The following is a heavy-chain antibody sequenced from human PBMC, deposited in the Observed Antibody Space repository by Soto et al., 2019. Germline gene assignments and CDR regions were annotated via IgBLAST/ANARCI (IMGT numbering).Heavy chain of an antibody. D-gene: IGHD2-15*01. CDR1: GYTLNHYA. V-gene: IGHV1-3*04. CDR3: ARGSCSGGICVYYFDY. Sequence: QVQLVQSGAEVKKPGASVNISCKASGYTLNHYALHWVRQAPGQRPEWMGWINTGNGDTKYSQKFQGRVTITRDTSANTVYIDLSSLSSEDTAVYYCARGSCSGGICVYYFDYWGPGTLVTVSS. J-gene: IGHJ4*02. CDR2: INTGNGDT.